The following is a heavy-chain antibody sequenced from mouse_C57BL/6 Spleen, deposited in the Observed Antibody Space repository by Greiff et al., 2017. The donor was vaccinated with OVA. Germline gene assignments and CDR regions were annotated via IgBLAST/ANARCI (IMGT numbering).Heavy chain of an antibody. CDR3: ARKTYDDYFDY. J-gene: IGHJ2*01. Sequence: EVQLVESGGGLVKPGGSLTLSCAASGFTFSDYGMHWVRQAPEKGLEWVAYISSGSSTIYSADTVTGRFTISSENAKNTLFLQMTSLRSEDTAMYYCARKTYDDYFDYWGQGTTLTVSS. CDR1: GFTFSDYG. V-gene: IGHV5-17*01. CDR2: ISSGSSTI. D-gene: IGHD2-12*01.